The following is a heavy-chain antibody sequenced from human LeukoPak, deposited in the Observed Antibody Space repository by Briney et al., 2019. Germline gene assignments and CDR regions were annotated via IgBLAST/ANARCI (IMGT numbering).Heavy chain of an antibody. CDR1: GFTFSSYA. D-gene: IGHD3-10*01. J-gene: IGHJ1*01. CDR3: ARSAPMVRGATKGGLYFQH. Sequence: GGSLRLSCAASGFTFSSYAMHWVRQAPGKGLEWVAVISYDGSNKYYADSVKGRFTISRDNSKNTLYLQMNSLRAEDTAVYYCARSAPMVRGATKGGLYFQHWGQGTLVTVSS. V-gene: IGHV3-30-3*01. CDR2: ISYDGSNK.